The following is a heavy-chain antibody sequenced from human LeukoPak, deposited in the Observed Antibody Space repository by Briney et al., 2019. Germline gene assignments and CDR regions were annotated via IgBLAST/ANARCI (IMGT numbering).Heavy chain of an antibody. D-gene: IGHD2-2*01. CDR3: TTAPRRHYCSSTSCYYYYYMDV. Sequence: SETLSLTCTVSGGSISSYYWSWIRQPAGKGLEWIGRIYTSGSTNYNPSLKSRVTMSVDTSKNQFSLKLSSVTAADTAVYYCTTAPRRHYCSSTSCYYYYYMDVWGKGTTVTVSS. J-gene: IGHJ6*03. CDR2: IYTSGST. CDR1: GGSISSYY. V-gene: IGHV4-4*07.